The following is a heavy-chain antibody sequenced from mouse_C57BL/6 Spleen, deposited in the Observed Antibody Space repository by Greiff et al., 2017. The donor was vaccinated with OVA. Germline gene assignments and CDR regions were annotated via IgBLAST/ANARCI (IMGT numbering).Heavy chain of an antibody. CDR3: ARVYGSSYYYAMDY. J-gene: IGHJ4*01. CDR1: GFTFSDYG. D-gene: IGHD1-1*01. CDR2: ISNLEYSI. V-gene: IGHV5-15*01. Sequence: EVKLVESGGGLVQPGGSLKLSCAASGFTFSDYGMAWVRQAPRKGPEWVAFISNLEYSIYYADTVTGRFTISRENAKTTLYLAMSRLRSEDTAMYYCARVYGSSYYYAMDYWGQGTSVTVSS.